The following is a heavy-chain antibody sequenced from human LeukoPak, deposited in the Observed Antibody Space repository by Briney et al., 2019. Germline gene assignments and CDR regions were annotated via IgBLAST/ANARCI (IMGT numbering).Heavy chain of an antibody. Sequence: ASVKVSCKASGYTFTSYDINWVRQATGQGLEWMGWMNPNSGNTGYAQKFQGRITITRNTSIRTAYMELSSLRSEDTAVYYCARLFQRNELNYYDSSGYSLGYWGQGTLVTVSS. J-gene: IGHJ4*02. D-gene: IGHD3-22*01. V-gene: IGHV1-8*03. CDR1: GYTFTSYD. CDR2: MNPNSGNT. CDR3: ARLFQRNELNYYDSSGYSLGY.